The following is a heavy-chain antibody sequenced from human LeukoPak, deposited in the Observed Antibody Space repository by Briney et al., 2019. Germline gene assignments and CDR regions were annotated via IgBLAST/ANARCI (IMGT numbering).Heavy chain of an antibody. V-gene: IGHV3-48*04. CDR1: GFTFSSYG. CDR2: ISSSGSTI. Sequence: PGGTLRLSCAASGFTFSSYGMSWVRQAPGRGLEWVSYISSSGSTIYYADSVKGRFTISRDNAKNSLYLQMNSLRAEDTALYYCAKGEFDGSGSYYPYYFDYWGQGTLVTVSS. J-gene: IGHJ4*02. D-gene: IGHD3-10*01. CDR3: AKGEFDGSGSYYPYYFDY.